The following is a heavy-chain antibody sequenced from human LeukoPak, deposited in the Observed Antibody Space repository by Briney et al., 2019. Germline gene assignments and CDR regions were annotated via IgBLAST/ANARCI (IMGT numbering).Heavy chain of an antibody. CDR3: ARVAVAAAGTDY. D-gene: IGHD6-13*01. CDR2: ISSNNDYI. V-gene: IGHV3-21*01. CDR1: GFTLSSYS. J-gene: IGHJ4*02. Sequence: GGSLRLSCAASGFTLSSYSMNWVRQAPGKGLEWVSSISSNNDYIYYADSVKGRFTISRDNAKNSLFLQMNSLRAEDTAVYYCARVAVAAAGTDYWGQGTLVTVSS.